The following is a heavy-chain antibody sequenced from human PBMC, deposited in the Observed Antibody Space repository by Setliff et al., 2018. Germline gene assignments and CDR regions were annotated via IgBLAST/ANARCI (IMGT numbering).Heavy chain of an antibody. V-gene: IGHV5-51*01. D-gene: IGHD3-9*01. CDR3: ARDSVLRYFDWLLYTPDAFDI. Sequence: PGESLKISCKGSGYSFTNYWIGWVRQMPGKGLEWMGIIYPGDSDTRYSPSFQGQVTISADKSISTAYLQWSSLKASDTAMYYCARDSVLRYFDWLLYTPDAFDIWGQGTMVTVSS. CDR2: IYPGDSDT. J-gene: IGHJ3*02. CDR1: GYSFTNYW.